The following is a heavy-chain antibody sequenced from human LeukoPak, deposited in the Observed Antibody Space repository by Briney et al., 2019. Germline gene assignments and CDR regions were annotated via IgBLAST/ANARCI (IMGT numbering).Heavy chain of an antibody. CDR1: GFTFSSYS. CDR3: ARDVAGIAAAGAPPPEDWYFDL. V-gene: IGHV3-21*01. D-gene: IGHD6-13*01. J-gene: IGHJ2*01. Sequence: GGSLRLSCAASGFTFSSYSINWVRQAPGKGLEWVTSISSSSSYIYYADSVKGRFTISRDNAKNSLYLQMNSLRAEDTAVYYCARDVAGIAAAGAPPPEDWYFDLWGRGTLVTVSS. CDR2: ISSSSSYI.